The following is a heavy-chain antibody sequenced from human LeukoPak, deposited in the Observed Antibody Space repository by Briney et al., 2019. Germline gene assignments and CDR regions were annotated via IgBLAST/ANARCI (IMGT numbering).Heavy chain of an antibody. D-gene: IGHD2-2*01. Sequence: SETLSLTCAVYGGSFSGYYWSWIRQPPGKGLEWIGEINHSGSTNYNPSLKSRVTISVDTSKNQFSLKLSSVTAADTAVYYCARHDPNQLQPHNGMDVWGQGTTVTVSS. CDR2: INHSGST. J-gene: IGHJ6*02. V-gene: IGHV4-34*01. CDR1: GGSFSGYY. CDR3: ARHDPNQLQPHNGMDV.